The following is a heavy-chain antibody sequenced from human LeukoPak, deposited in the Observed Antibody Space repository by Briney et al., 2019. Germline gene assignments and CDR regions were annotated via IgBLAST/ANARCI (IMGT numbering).Heavy chain of an antibody. V-gene: IGHV1-18*01. Sequence: ASVKVSCKASGYTFTSYDINWVRQAPGQGPEWMGWISAYNGNTNYAQKLQGRVTMTTDTSTSTAYMELRSLRSDDTAVYYCARDGPYGSGSLFWFDPWGQGTLVTVSS. CDR2: ISAYNGNT. CDR1: GYTFTSYD. J-gene: IGHJ5*02. D-gene: IGHD3-10*01. CDR3: ARDGPYGSGSLFWFDP.